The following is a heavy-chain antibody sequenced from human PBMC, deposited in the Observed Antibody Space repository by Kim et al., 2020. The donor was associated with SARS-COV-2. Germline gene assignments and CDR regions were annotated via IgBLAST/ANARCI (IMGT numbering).Heavy chain of an antibody. Sequence: GRYTISRDKSKNTLYLQMNSLRAEDTAVYYCAKEGLYYYGSGSHMSFDYWGQGTLDTVSS. J-gene: IGHJ4*02. V-gene: IGHV3-23*01. CDR3: AKEGLYYYGSGSHMSFDY. D-gene: IGHD3-10*01.